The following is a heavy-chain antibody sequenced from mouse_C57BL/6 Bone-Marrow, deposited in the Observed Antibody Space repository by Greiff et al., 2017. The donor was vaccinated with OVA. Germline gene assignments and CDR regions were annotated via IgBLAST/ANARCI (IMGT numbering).Heavy chain of an antibody. CDR2: IYPGDGDT. J-gene: IGHJ1*03. CDR1: GYAFSSSW. V-gene: IGHV1-82*01. D-gene: IGHD1-1*01. CDR3: ARSGATVVAFYWYFDV. Sequence: VKLMESGPELVKPGASVKISCKASGYAFSSSWMNWVKQRPGKGLEWIGRIYPGDGDTNYNGKFKGKATLTADKSSSTAYMQLSSLTSEDSAVYFCARSGATVVAFYWYFDVWGTGTTVTVSS.